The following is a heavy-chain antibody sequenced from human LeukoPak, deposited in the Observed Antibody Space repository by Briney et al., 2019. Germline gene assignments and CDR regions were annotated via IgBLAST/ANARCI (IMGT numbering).Heavy chain of an antibody. CDR1: GYTFTGYY. CDR3: ARVDRRAHLDHLAFDI. D-gene: IGHD3/OR15-3a*01. J-gene: IGHJ3*02. V-gene: IGHV1-2*02. Sequence: PRASVKVSCKASGYTFTGYYMHWVRQAPGQGLEWMGWINPNSGGTNYAQKFQGRVTMTRDTSISTAYMELSRLRSDDTAVYYCARVDRRAHLDHLAFDIWGQGTMVTVSS. CDR2: INPNSGGT.